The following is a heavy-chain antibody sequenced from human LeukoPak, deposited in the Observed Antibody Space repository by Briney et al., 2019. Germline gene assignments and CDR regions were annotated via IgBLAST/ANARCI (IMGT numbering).Heavy chain of an antibody. CDR1: GFTFSSYW. CDR3: ARGRPSIAVAGTGWFGP. D-gene: IGHD6-19*01. V-gene: IGHV3-7*01. J-gene: IGHJ5*02. CDR2: IKQDGSEK. Sequence: GGSLRLSCAASGFTFSSYWMSWVRQAPGKGLEWVANIKQDGSEKYYVDSVKGRFTISRDNAKNSLYLQMNSLRAEDTAVYYCARGRPSIAVAGTGWFGPWGQGTLVTVSS.